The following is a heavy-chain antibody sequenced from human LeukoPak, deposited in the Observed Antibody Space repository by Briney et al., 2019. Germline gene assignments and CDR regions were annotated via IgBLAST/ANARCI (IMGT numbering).Heavy chain of an antibody. CDR1: GFTFSSYA. D-gene: IGHD5-24*01. CDR2: ISGSGGST. V-gene: IGHV3-23*01. Sequence: GGSLRLSCAASGFTFSSYAMSWVRQAPGKGLEWVSAISGSGGSTYYADSVKGRFTISRDNSKNTLYLQMNSLRAEDTAVYYCAKGYGDGYNPWVDYWGQGTLVTVSS. J-gene: IGHJ4*02. CDR3: AKGYGDGYNPWVDY.